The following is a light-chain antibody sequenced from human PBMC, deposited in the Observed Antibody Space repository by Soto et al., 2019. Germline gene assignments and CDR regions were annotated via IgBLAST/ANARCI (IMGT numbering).Light chain of an antibody. Sequence: HSVLTQPASVSGSPGQSITISCTGTSSDVGNYKYVSWYQQHPGKAPKLMIYEVSNRPSGVSSRFSGSKSGNTASLTISGLQAEDETDYYCFSYTSSGTYVFGTGTKLTVL. CDR3: FSYTSSGTYV. J-gene: IGLJ1*01. CDR2: EVS. CDR1: SSDVGNYKY. V-gene: IGLV2-14*01.